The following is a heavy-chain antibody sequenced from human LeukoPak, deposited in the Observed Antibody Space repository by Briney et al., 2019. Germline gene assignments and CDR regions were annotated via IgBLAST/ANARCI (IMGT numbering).Heavy chain of an antibody. V-gene: IGHV3-30-3*01. D-gene: IGHD3-22*01. CDR2: ISYDGSYK. J-gene: IGHJ4*02. Sequence: PGGSLRLSCAASGFTFSSYAMHWVRQAPGKGLEWVAVISYDGSYKYYADSVKGRFTISRDNSKNTLYLQMNSLRAEDTAVYYCARDGYYVSSGYFGDWGQGTLVTASS. CDR3: ARDGYYVSSGYFGD. CDR1: GFTFSSYA.